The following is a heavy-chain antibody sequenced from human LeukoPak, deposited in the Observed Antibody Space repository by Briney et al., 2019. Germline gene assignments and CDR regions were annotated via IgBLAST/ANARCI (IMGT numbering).Heavy chain of an antibody. J-gene: IGHJ4*02. CDR1: GFTFRTYA. V-gene: IGHV3-23*01. Sequence: GGSLRLSCAASGFTFRTYAMSWVRQAPGKGLEWVSAISGGGGSTYYADSVKGRFTISRDNSKNTLFLQMNSLRAEDTAVYYCAKDRYCGGGTCYWSYFDYWGQGTLVTVSP. D-gene: IGHD2-15*01. CDR2: ISGGGGST. CDR3: AKDRYCGGGTCYWSYFDY.